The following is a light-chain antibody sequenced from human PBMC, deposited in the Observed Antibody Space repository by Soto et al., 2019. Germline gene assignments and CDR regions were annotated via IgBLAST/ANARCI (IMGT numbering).Light chain of an antibody. V-gene: IGKV1-5*01. J-gene: IGKJ2*01. CDR2: DAS. CDR1: QSISNW. CDR3: QQYNTYSYT. Sequence: DIQMTQSPSTLSASVGDRVTITCRASQSISNWLAWYQQRPGKAPKLLIYDASTLESWVPSRFSGSGSGTEFTLTISGLRXDXXXXXXCQQYNTYSYTFGQGTKLXIK.